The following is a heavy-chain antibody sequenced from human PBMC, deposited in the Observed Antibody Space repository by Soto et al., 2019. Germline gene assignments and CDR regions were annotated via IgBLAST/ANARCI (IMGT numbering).Heavy chain of an antibody. J-gene: IGHJ3*02. CDR3: ARLRDTSGLSGFDI. D-gene: IGHD3-22*01. CDR2: IIPLLGVS. CDR1: GGTYT. V-gene: IGHV1-69*02. Sequence: QVQLVQSGAEEKKPGSSVKVSCKASGGTYTIDWVRQAPGQGLELVGRIIPLLGVSDYAQKFQARVTITADRSTSTAYMELRSLRSEDTAIYYCARLRDTSGLSGFDIWGQGTMVTVSS.